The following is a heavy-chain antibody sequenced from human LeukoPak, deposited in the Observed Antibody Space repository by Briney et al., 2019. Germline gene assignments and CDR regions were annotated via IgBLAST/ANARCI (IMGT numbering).Heavy chain of an antibody. V-gene: IGHV3-48*03. CDR1: GFTSSSYE. D-gene: IGHD3-22*01. CDR3: ARDRYYYDSSGYYFYDY. J-gene: IGHJ4*02. CDR2: ISSSGSTI. Sequence: PGGSLRLSCAASGFTSSSYEMNWVRHAPGKGLEWVSYISSSGSTIYYADSVKGRFTISRENAKNSLYLQMNSLRAEDTAVYYCARDRYYYDSSGYYFYDYWGQGTLVTVSS.